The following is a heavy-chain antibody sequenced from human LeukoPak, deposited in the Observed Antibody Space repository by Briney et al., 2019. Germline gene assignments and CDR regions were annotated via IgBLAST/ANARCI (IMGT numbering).Heavy chain of an antibody. D-gene: IGHD3-22*01. CDR2: ISAYNGNT. CDR1: GYTFTSYG. J-gene: IGHJ3*02. CDR3: ARDRRYYYYDSSGYHRDAFDI. Sequence: ASVKVSCKASGYTFTSYGISWVRQAPGQGLEWMGWISAYNGNTNYAQKLQGRVTMTTDTSTSTAYMELRSLRSDDTAVYYCARDRRYYYYDSSGYHRDAFDIWGQGTMVTVSS. V-gene: IGHV1-18*01.